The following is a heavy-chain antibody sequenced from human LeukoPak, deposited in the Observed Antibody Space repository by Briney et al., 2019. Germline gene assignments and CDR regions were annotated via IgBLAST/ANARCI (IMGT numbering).Heavy chain of an antibody. CDR2: ISSSSSYI. Sequence: PGGSLRLSCAASGFTFSSYSMNWVRQAPGKGLEWVSSISSSSSYIYYADSVKGRFTISRDNAKNSLYLQMNSLRAEDTAVYYCAKSFSNSSGWQRYYGMDVWGQGTTVTVSS. J-gene: IGHJ6*02. CDR3: AKSFSNSSGWQRYYGMDV. CDR1: GFTFSSYS. V-gene: IGHV3-21*04. D-gene: IGHD6-19*01.